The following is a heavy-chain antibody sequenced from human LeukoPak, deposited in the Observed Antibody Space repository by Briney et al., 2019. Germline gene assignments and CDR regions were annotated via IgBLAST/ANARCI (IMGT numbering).Heavy chain of an antibody. D-gene: IGHD6-19*01. CDR3: ARVAGWHWFDP. CDR1: GFTFGDYI. V-gene: IGHV3-23*01. J-gene: IGHJ5*02. CDR2: IRPSGDNT. Sequence: GGSLRLSCTASGFTFGDYIMTWVRQAPGRGLEWVSSIRPSGDNTYYGDSVKGRFTISRDNSKNTVYLQMNNMRVDDTAVHYCARVAGWHWFDPWGQGTLVTVSS.